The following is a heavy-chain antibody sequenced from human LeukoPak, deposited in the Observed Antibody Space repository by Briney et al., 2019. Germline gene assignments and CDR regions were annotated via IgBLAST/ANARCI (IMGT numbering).Heavy chain of an antibody. J-gene: IGHJ4*02. CDR3: ARAGIAVAGTFDY. Sequence: VASVRVSCKASGYTFTGYYMHWVRQAPGEGLEWMGWINPNSGGTNYAQKLEGRVTMTTDTSISTAYMELSRLRSDDTAVYYCARAGIAVAGTFDYWGQGTLVTVSS. V-gene: IGHV1-2*02. CDR2: INPNSGGT. CDR1: GYTFTGYY. D-gene: IGHD6-19*01.